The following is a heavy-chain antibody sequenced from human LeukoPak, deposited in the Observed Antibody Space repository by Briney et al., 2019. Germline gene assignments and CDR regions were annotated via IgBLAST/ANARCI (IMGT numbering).Heavy chain of an antibody. Sequence: PSETLSLTCTVSGGSISSYYWSWIRQPPGKGLEWIGYIYYSGSAKYNPSLKSRVTISVDTSKNQFSLKLSPVTAGDTAVYYCARAPGIAAAGTHFDFWGQGTLVTVSS. CDR3: ARAPGIAAAGTHFDF. CDR1: GGSISSYY. D-gene: IGHD6-13*01. J-gene: IGHJ4*02. CDR2: IYYSGSA. V-gene: IGHV4-59*01.